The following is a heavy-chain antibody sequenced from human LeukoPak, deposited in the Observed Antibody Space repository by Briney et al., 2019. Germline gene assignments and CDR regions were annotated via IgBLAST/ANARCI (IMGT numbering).Heavy chain of an antibody. CDR3: AREWRDRFDY. CDR1: GFTVSSNY. Sequence: GGSLRLSCAASGFTVSSNYMSWVRQAPGKGLEWVSVIYSGGSTYFADSVKGRFTISIDNSKNTLYLQMNSLRAEDTAVYYCAREWRDRFDYWGQGTLVTVSS. D-gene: IGHD2-21*02. CDR2: IYSGGST. V-gene: IGHV3-66*01. J-gene: IGHJ4*02.